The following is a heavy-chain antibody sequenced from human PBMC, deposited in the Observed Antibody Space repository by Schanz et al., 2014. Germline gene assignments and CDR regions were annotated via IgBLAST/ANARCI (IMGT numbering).Heavy chain of an antibody. CDR1: GFTFSSYS. CDR2: ISGSGGST. Sequence: EVQLVESGGGLVQPGGSLRLSCTASGFTFSSYSMNWVRQAPGKGLEWVSAISGSGGSTYYADSVKGRFTISRDNSKNTLFLQMNSLRAEDTGLYFCARGGSGSHYRLDYWGQGALVTVSS. V-gene: IGHV3-23*04. CDR3: ARGGSGSHYRLDY. J-gene: IGHJ4*02. D-gene: IGHD1-26*01.